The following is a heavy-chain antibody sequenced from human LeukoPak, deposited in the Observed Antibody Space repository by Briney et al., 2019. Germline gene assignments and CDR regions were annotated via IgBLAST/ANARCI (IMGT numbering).Heavy chain of an antibody. CDR2: ISWNSGSI. J-gene: IGHJ4*02. CDR3: AKDFDYYDSSGYSH. CDR1: RFTFDDYA. Sequence: PGGSLRLSCAASRFTFDDYAMHWVRQAPGKGLEWVSGISWNSGSIGYADSVKGRFTISRDNAKNSLYLQMNSLRAEDTALYYCAKDFDYYDSSGYSHWGQGTLVTVSS. V-gene: IGHV3-9*01. D-gene: IGHD3-22*01.